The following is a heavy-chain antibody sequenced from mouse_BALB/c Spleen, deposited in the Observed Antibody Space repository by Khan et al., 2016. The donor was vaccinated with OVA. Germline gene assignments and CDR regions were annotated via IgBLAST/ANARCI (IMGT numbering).Heavy chain of an antibody. Sequence: EVQLQESGPGLVKPSLSLSLTCTVTGYSITGDYAWNWIRQFPGNKLEWMGYISYSGSTSYNPSLKSRISITRDTSKNQFFLQLKSWTTEDTATYYCARDGSRYNYAMDHWGQGTSVTVSS. D-gene: IGHD2-3*01. V-gene: IGHV3-2*02. CDR3: ARDGSRYNYAMDH. CDR1: GYSITGDYA. CDR2: ISYSGST. J-gene: IGHJ4*01.